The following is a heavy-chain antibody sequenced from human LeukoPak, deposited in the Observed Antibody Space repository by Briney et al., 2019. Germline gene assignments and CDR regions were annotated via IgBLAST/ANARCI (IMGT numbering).Heavy chain of an antibody. D-gene: IGHD3-10*02. CDR1: GGSISSYY. Sequence: PSETLSLTCTVSGGSISSYYCSWIRQPPGKGLEWIGYIYYSGSTNYNPSLKSRVTISVDTSKNQFSLKLSSVTAADTAVYYCARVICRATPCSGWFDPWGQGTLVTVSS. CDR3: ARVICRATPCSGWFDP. V-gene: IGHV4-59*01. J-gene: IGHJ5*02. CDR2: IYYSGST.